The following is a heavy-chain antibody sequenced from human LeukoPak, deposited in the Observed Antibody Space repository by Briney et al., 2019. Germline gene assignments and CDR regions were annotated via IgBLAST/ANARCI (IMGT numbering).Heavy chain of an antibody. J-gene: IGHJ4*02. CDR1: GGSFSGYY. Sequence: SETLSLTCAVYGGSFSGYYWSWIRQPPGKGLEWIGEINHSGSTNYNPSLKSRVTISVDTSKNQFSLKLSSVTAADTAVYYCARVRLTTVTNYWGQGTLVTVSS. V-gene: IGHV4-34*01. CDR3: ARVRLTTVTNY. CDR2: INHSGST. D-gene: IGHD4-17*01.